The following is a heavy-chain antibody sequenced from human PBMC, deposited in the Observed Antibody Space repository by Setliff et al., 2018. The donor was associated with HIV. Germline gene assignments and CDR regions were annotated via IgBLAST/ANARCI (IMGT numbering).Heavy chain of an antibody. D-gene: IGHD6-13*01. V-gene: IGHV4-61*09. CDR1: GGSIKNGPSS. J-gene: IGHJ6*03. CDR2: IYTSGTT. Sequence: PSETLSLTCSVSGGSIKNGPSSWTWIRQPAGKGLEWIGHIYTSGTTNYNSSLNSRVTISVDTSKNQFSLKLTSVTAADTAVYYCARHWVDSSSWSLYYYYYMDVWGKGTTVTVSS. CDR3: ARHWVDSSSWSLYYYYYMDV.